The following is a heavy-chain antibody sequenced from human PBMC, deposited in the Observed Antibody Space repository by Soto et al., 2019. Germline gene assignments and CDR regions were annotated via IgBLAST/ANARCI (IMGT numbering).Heavy chain of an antibody. J-gene: IGHJ4*02. V-gene: IGHV1-69*13. CDR2: IIPIFGTA. CDR3: ARDDYGDHGFDY. CDR1: GCTLSIDA. D-gene: IGHD4-17*01. Sequence: SVKGYCKASGCTLSIDASSCGRHTHGQVLEWMGGIIPIFGTANYAQKFQGRVTITADESTSTAYMELSSLRSEDTAVYYCARDDYGDHGFDYCGQAPLVTVSS.